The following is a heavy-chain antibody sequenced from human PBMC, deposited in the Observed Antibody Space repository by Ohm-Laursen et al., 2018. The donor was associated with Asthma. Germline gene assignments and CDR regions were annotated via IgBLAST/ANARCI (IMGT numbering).Heavy chain of an antibody. J-gene: IGHJ4*02. CDR2: ISGSGGST. D-gene: IGHD3-9*01. Sequence: SLRLSCAASGFTFSIYAMSWVRQAPGKGLEWVSAISGSGGSTYYADSVKGRFTISRDNSKNTLYLQMNSLRAEDTAVYYCAAQYYDILTGYTLDYWGQGTLVTVSS. CDR1: GFTFSIYA. CDR3: AAQYYDILTGYTLDY. V-gene: IGHV3-23*01.